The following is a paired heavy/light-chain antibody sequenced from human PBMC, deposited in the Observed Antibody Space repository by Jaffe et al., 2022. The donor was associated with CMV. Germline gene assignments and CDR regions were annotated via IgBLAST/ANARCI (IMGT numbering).Heavy chain of an antibody. CDR3: ARGVWSGYGKYYYYYYYMDV. Sequence: QVQLVQSGAEVKKPGASVKVSCKASGYTFTSYGISWVRQAPGQGLEWMGWISAYNGNTNYAQKLQGRVTMTTDTSTSTAYMELRSLRSDDTAVYYCARGVWSGYGKYYYYYYYMDVWGKGTTVTVSS. J-gene: IGHJ6*03. CDR1: GYTFTSYG. V-gene: IGHV1-18*04. CDR2: ISAYNGNT. D-gene: IGHD3-3*01.
Light chain of an antibody. CDR1: QSVLYSSNNKNY. Sequence: DIVMTQSPDSLAVSLGERATINCKSSQSVLYSSNNKNYLAWYQQKPGQPPKLLIYWASTRESGVPDRFSGSGSGTDFTLTISSLQAEDVAVYYCQQYYSTPPTFGPGTKVDIK. CDR2: WAS. V-gene: IGKV4-1*01. J-gene: IGKJ3*01. CDR3: QQYYSTPPT.